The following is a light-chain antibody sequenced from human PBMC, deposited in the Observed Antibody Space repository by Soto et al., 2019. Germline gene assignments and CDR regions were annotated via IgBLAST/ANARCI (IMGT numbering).Light chain of an antibody. J-gene: IGKJ1*01. CDR2: GAS. V-gene: IGKV3-15*01. CDR3: QPYNNWPPTWT. CDR1: QSVSSN. Sequence: EIVMTQSPATLSVSPGERATLSCRASQSVSSNLAWYQQIPGQAPRLLIYGASNRATGIPARFSGSGSGTDFTLTISSLQSEDFGVYYCQPYNNWPPTWTFGQGTKVEIK.